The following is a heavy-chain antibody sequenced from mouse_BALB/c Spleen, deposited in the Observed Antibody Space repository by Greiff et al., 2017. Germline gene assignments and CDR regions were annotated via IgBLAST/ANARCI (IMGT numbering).Heavy chain of an antibody. CDR3: AYGNYRFAY. D-gene: IGHD2-1*01. Sequence: VHVKQSGAELVRSGASVKLSCTASGFNIKDYYMHWVKQRPEQGLEWIGWIDPENGDTEYAPKFQGKATMTADTSSNTAYLQLISLTSEDTAVYYCAYGNYRFAYWGQGTLVTVSA. CDR2: IDPENGDT. V-gene: IGHV14-4*02. CDR1: GFNIKDYY. J-gene: IGHJ3*01.